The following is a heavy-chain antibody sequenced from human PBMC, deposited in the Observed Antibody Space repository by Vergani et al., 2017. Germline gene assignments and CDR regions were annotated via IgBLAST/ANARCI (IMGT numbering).Heavy chain of an antibody. CDR1: GFTFRDFS. J-gene: IGHJ6*02. CDR2: IGSSGPYK. D-gene: IGHD2-8*01. V-gene: IGHV3-21*06. CDR3: ARDCTSGGCPDNYGVDV. Sequence: VQLVESGGGLVKPGGSLRLSGEASGFTFRDFSRSWVRKAQGKGLEWVSFIGSSGPYKNYADSVKGRFIISRDNTNNSLFLQLRSLRAEDAAVYYCARDCTSGGCPDNYGVDVWGQGATVTVSS.